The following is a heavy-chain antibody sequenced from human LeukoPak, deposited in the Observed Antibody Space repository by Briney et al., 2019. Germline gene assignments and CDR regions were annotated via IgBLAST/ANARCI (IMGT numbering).Heavy chain of an antibody. CDR3: AGFDSSATPNAFDI. V-gene: IGHV4-31*03. J-gene: IGHJ3*02. CDR2: IYYSGST. CDR1: GGSISSGGYY. D-gene: IGHD3-22*01. Sequence: SETLSLTCTVSGGSISSGGYYWSWIRQHPGKGLEWIGYIYYSGSTYYNPSLKSRVTISVDTSKNQFSLNLSSVTAADTAVYYCAGFDSSATPNAFDIWGQGTMVTVSS.